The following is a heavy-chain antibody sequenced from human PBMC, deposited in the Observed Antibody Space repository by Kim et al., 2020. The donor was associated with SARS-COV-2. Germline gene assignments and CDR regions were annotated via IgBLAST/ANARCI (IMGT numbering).Heavy chain of an antibody. D-gene: IGHD6-6*01. CDR3: AKSFEYSSSSPTKNWYFDL. J-gene: IGHJ2*01. CDR2: ISGSGGST. V-gene: IGHV3-23*01. Sequence: GGSLRLSCAASGFTFSSYAMSWVRQAPGKGLEWVSAISGSGGSTYYADSVKGRFTISRDNSKNTLYLQMNSLRAEDTAVYYCAKSFEYSSSSPTKNWYFDLWGRGTLVTVSS. CDR1: GFTFSSYA.